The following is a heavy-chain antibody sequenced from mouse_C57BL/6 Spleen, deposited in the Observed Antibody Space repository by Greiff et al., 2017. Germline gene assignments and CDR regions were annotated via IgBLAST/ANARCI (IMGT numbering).Heavy chain of an antibody. CDR1: GYTFTTYP. J-gene: IGHJ3*01. CDR2: FHPYNDDT. CDR3: ARGGYYPAWFAY. D-gene: IGHD2-3*01. V-gene: IGHV1-47*01. Sequence: ESGAELVKPGASVKMSCKASGYTFTTYPIEWMKQNHGKSLEWIGNFHPYNDDTKYNEKFKGKATLTVEKSSSTVYLELSRLTSDDSAVYYCARGGYYPAWFAYWGQGTLVTVSA.